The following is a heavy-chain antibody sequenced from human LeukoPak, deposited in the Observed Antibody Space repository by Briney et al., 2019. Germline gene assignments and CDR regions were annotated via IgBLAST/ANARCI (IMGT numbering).Heavy chain of an antibody. Sequence: SETLSLTCTVSGDSISGYYWSWIRQPQGKGLEWIGYIYYSGNTDYNPSLGSRASMSVDTSKNQFSLKLTSVTAADTAVYYCARTTEGGYTYGYFYYYYMDVWGKGTTVTISS. J-gene: IGHJ6*03. CDR3: ARTTEGGYTYGYFYYYYMDV. CDR2: IYYSGNT. D-gene: IGHD5-18*01. CDR1: GDSISGYY. V-gene: IGHV4-59*01.